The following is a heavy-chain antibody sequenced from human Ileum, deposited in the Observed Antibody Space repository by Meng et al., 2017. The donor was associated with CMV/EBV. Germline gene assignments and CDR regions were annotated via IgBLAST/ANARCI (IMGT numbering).Heavy chain of an antibody. J-gene: IGHJ4*02. CDR1: GFSLSTSGVG. CDR3: AHGNYKSSAYYYDY. V-gene: IGHV2-5*02. CDR2: IYWDDDK. Sequence: HITLKESGPPPVKPTQTLTLTCTFSGFSLSTSGVGVGWIRQPPGKALEWLAVIYWDDDKSCSPSLKSRLTITKDTSKKQVVLTMTNMDPVDTATYYCAHGNYKSSAYYYDYWGQGTLVTVSS. D-gene: IGHD3-22*01.